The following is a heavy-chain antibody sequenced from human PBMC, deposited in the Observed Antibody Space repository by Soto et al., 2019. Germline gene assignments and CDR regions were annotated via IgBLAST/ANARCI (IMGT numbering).Heavy chain of an antibody. J-gene: IGHJ4*02. V-gene: IGHV4-39*01. CDR3: ARSHYTYGLLIDY. D-gene: IGHD2-8*01. Sequence: SETLSLTCAVSGYSITTNGYYWGWIRQPPGKGLQWIGNVYWTGSTFSHPSLTSRVFISVDTSKNEFSLRLTSVTAADTAVYYCARSHYTYGLLIDYWGPGNLVTVS. CDR2: VYWTGST. CDR1: GYSITTNGYY.